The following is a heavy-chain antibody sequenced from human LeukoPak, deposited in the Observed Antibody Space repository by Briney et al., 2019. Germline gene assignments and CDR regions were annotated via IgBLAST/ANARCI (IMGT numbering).Heavy chain of an antibody. CDR2: INHSGST. Sequence: SETLSLTCAVYGGSFSGYYWSWIRQPPGKGLEWIGEINHSGSTNYNPSLKSRVTISVGTSKNQFSLKLSSVTAADTAVYYCARGATSYYDSSGYYYWFDPWGQGTLVTVSS. CDR1: GGSFSGYY. V-gene: IGHV4-34*01. D-gene: IGHD3-22*01. CDR3: ARGATSYYDSSGYYYWFDP. J-gene: IGHJ5*02.